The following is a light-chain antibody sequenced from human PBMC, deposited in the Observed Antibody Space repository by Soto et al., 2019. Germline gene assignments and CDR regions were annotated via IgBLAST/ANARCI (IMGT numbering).Light chain of an antibody. CDR3: QQYFTYSPT. J-gene: IGKJ1*01. V-gene: IGKV1-5*03. Sequence: DIQMTQSPSTLSASVGDRVTITCRASQSISVWLAWYQQKPGRAPKVLIYKASSLESGVPSRFSGSGSGADFTLTINSLQPDDLATYYCQQYFTYSPTFGQGTKVEIK. CDR1: QSISVW. CDR2: KAS.